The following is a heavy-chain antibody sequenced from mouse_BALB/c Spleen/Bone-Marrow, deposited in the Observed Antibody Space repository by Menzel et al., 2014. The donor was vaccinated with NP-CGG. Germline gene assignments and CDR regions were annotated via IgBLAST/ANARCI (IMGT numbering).Heavy chain of an antibody. CDR3: NGNYYAMDY. Sequence: VQLQQSGAELVGSGASVKLSCTASGFNIKDYYMHWVKQRPEQGLEWIGWTDPENGDTEYAPKFQGKATMTADTSSNTAYLQLSSLTSEDTAVYYCNGNYYAMDYWGQGTSVTVSS. J-gene: IGHJ4*01. CDR1: GFNIKDYY. D-gene: IGHD2-1*01. V-gene: IGHV14-4*02. CDR2: TDPENGDT.